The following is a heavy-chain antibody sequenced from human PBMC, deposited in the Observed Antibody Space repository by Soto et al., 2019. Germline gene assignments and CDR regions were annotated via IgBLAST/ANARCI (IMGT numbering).Heavy chain of an antibody. D-gene: IGHD2-21*01. Sequence: QVQLVQSGAEVKKPGASVKVSCKASGYTFIHYYIHWVRQAPGQGLEWMAIINPKGGSTNYAQKFRGRVTVTSDTSTTTVSMELNSLGSDDTAVYVCARSLLRGDFWGQGTLVTVSS. J-gene: IGHJ4*02. CDR2: INPKGGST. CDR1: GYTFIHYY. CDR3: ARSLLRGDF. V-gene: IGHV1-46*01.